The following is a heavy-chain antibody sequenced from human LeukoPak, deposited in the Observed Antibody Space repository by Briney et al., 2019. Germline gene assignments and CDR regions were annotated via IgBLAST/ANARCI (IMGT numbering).Heavy chain of an antibody. Sequence: GGSLRLSCAAAGFTVSSNYMTWVRQAPGKGLEWVSIIFSGGSTYYAASVKGRFTISRDNSENTLYLQMSSLRAEDAAVYYCAGSDWSRHYFDYWGQGTLVTVSS. V-gene: IGHV3-53*01. D-gene: IGHD6-19*01. CDR3: AGSDWSRHYFDY. J-gene: IGHJ4*02. CDR1: GFTVSSNY. CDR2: IFSGGST.